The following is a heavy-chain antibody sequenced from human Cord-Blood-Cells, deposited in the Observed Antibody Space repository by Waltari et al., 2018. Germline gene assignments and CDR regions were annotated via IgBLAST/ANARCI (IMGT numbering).Heavy chain of an antibody. CDR2: INHSGST. CDR3: ARGRWGSPIDY. J-gene: IGHJ4*02. V-gene: IGHV4-34*01. Sequence: QVLLPLWGAGLLKPSETLTLTCAVYGGSFSGYYWSWIRQPPGKGLEWIGEINHSGSTNYNPSLKSRVTISVDTSKNQFSLKLSSVTAADTAVYYCARGRWGSPIDYWGQGTLVTVSS. D-gene: IGHD2-21*01. CDR1: GGSFSGYY.